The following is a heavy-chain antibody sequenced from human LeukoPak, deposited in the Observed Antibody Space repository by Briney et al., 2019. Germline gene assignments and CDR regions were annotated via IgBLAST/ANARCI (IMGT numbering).Heavy chain of an antibody. D-gene: IGHD3-22*01. V-gene: IGHV1-69*01. CDR2: IIPIFGTA. CDR1: GGTFSSYA. J-gene: IGHJ5*02. Sequence: VASVKVSCKASGGTFSSYAISWVRQAPGQGLEWMEGIIPIFGTANYAQKFQGRVTITADESTSTAYMELSSLRSEDTAVYYCARGYDSSGTNWFDPWGQGTLVTVSS. CDR3: ARGYDSSGTNWFDP.